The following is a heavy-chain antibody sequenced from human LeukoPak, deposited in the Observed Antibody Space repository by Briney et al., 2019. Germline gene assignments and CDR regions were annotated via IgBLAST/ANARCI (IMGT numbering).Heavy chain of an antibody. Sequence: ASVKVSCKVSGYTLTELSLHWVRQAPGKGLEWMGGLDPEDGEMIYSQKFQGRVTMTEDTSTDIAYMEMSSLRSEDTAVYYCATGRTKWDLLNYWGQGTLSPSPQ. CDR3: ATGRTKWDLLNY. CDR2: LDPEDGEM. D-gene: IGHD1-26*01. V-gene: IGHV1-24*01. J-gene: IGHJ4*02. CDR1: GYTLTELS.